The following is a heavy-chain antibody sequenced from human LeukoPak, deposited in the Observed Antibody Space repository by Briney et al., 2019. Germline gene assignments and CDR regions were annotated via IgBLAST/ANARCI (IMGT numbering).Heavy chain of an antibody. CDR3: ARTYDDYAAFDY. CDR1: GFTFSSYA. CDR2: ISGSGGST. V-gene: IGHV3-23*01. Sequence: GGSLRLSCAASGFTFSSYAMSWVRQAPGKGLEWVSAISGSGGSTYYADSVKGRFTISRDNSKNTLYLQMNSLRAEDSAVYYCARTYDDYAAFDYWGRGTLVTVSS. J-gene: IGHJ4*02. D-gene: IGHD4-17*01.